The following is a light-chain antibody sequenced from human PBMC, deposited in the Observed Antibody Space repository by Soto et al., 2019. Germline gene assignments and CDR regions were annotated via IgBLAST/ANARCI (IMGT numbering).Light chain of an antibody. V-gene: IGLV1-40*01. CDR1: SSNIGAGYD. CDR2: GNS. Sequence: QSVLTQPPSVSGAPGQRVTISCTGSSSNIGAGYDVHWYQQLPGTAPKLLIYGNSNRPSGVPDRFSGSKSGTSAPLAITGLQAEDEADYYCQSYDSSLSGLGVFGGGTKLTVL. CDR3: QSYDSSLSGLGV. J-gene: IGLJ2*01.